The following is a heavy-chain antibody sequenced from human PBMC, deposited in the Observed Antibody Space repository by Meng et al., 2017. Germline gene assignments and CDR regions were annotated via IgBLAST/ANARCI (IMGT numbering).Heavy chain of an antibody. CDR3: ARGTDYGDYYFDY. V-gene: IGHV4-4*02. J-gene: IGHJ4*02. CDR1: GGSISSSNW. CDR2: IYHSGST. Sequence: VRRQDSGAGLVKPSGTLSLTCAVSGGSISSSNWWSWVRQPPGKGLEWIGEIYHSGSTNYNPSLKNRVTISVDKSKNQFSLKLSSVTAADTAVYYCARGTDYGDYYFDYWGQGTLVTVSS. D-gene: IGHD4-17*01.